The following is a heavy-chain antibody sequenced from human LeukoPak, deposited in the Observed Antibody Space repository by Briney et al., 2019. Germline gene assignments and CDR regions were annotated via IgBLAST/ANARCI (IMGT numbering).Heavy chain of an antibody. V-gene: IGHV3-23*01. CDR1: GFTFSSYG. D-gene: IGHD2-15*01. CDR2: ISGSGGST. J-gene: IGHJ4*02. Sequence: GGSLRLSCAASGFTFSSYGMSWVRQAPGKGLEWVSAISGSGGSTYYADSVKGRFTISRDNSKNTLYLQMNSLRAEDTAVYYCAETVGYCSGGSCSNPDYWGQGTLVTVSS. CDR3: AETVGYCSGGSCSNPDY.